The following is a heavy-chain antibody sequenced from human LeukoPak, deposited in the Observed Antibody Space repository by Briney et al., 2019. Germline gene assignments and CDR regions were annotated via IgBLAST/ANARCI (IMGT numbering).Heavy chain of an antibody. D-gene: IGHD5-24*01. J-gene: IGHJ4*02. CDR1: GYSFTSYW. Sequence: GESLKISCKGSGYSFTSYWIGWVRQMPGKGLEWMGIIYPGDSDTRYSPSFQGQVTISADKSISTAYLQWSSLKASDTAMYYCARPRGGDGYAYYFDYWGQGTLVTVSS. CDR2: IYPGDSDT. V-gene: IGHV5-51*01. CDR3: ARPRGGDGYAYYFDY.